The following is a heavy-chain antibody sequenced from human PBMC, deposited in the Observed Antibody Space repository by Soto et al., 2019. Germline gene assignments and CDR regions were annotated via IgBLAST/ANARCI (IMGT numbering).Heavy chain of an antibody. CDR1: GYTLTELS. Sequence: ASVKVSCKVSGYTLTELSMHLVRQAPGKGLEWMGGFDPEDGETIYAQKFQGRVTMTEDTSTDTAYMELSSLRSEDTAVYYCANAQKGDYYYYMDVWGKGTTVTVSS. CDR3: ANAQKGDYYYYMDV. V-gene: IGHV1-24*01. CDR2: FDPEDGET. J-gene: IGHJ6*03.